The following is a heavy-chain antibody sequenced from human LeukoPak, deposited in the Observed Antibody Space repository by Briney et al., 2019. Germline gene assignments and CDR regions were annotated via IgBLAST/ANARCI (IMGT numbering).Heavy chain of an antibody. CDR3: AREDTAIDY. D-gene: IGHD5-18*01. V-gene: IGHV3-30-3*01. J-gene: IGHJ4*02. CDR2: ISYDGSNK. Sequence: GRSLRLSCAASGFNFSSYAMHWVRQAPGKGLEWVAVISYDGSNKYYADSVKGRFTISRDNSKNTLYLQMNSLRAEDTAVYYCAREDTAIDYWGQGTLVTVSS. CDR1: GFNFSSYA.